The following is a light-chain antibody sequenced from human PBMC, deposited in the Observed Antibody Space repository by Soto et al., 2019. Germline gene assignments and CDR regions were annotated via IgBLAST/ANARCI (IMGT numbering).Light chain of an antibody. CDR2: ATS. J-gene: IGKJ4*02. Sequence: AVQMSQSPASLCASVGDRVTITCRARQGIRNDLGWYQQKPGKAPKLLIYATSNLQSGVPSRFSGSGSATDFTLTTRSLHPEHSASSYSLQAHTNPHTFGGGITV. V-gene: IGKV1-6*01. CDR3: LQAHTNPHT. CDR1: QGIRND.